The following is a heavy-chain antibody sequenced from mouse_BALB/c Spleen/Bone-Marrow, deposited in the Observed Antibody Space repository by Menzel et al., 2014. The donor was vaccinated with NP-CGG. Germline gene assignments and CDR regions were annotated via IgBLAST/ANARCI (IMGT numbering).Heavy chain of an antibody. D-gene: IGHD1-1*01. CDR2: IWAGGST. CDR1: GFSLTSYG. Sequence: VMLVESGPGLVTPSQSLSITCTVSGFSLTSYGEHWVRQPPGKGLEWLGVIWAGGSTNYNSALMSRLSISKDNSKSQVFLKMNSLQTDDTAMYYCARDYGSSYYAMDYWGQGTSVTVSS. V-gene: IGHV2-9*02. CDR3: ARDYGSSYYAMDY. J-gene: IGHJ4*01.